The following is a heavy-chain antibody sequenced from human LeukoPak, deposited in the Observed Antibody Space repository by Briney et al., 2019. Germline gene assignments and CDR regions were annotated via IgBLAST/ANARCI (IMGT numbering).Heavy chain of an antibody. V-gene: IGHV1-69*04. CDR1: GGTFSSYA. J-gene: IGHJ6*03. CDR3: AREYSGSNNYYYMDV. D-gene: IGHD5-12*01. CDR2: IIPILGIA. Sequence: GSSVKVSCKASGGTFSSYAISWVRQAPGQGLEWMGRIIPILGIANYAQKFQGRVTITADKSTSTAYMELSSLRSEDTAVYYCAREYSGSNNYYYMDVWGKGTTVTVSS.